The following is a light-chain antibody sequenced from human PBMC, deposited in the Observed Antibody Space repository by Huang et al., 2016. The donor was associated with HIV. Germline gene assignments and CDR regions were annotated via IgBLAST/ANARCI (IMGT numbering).Light chain of an antibody. CDR1: QSVYNY. J-gene: IGKJ4*01. Sequence: EIVLTQSPATLSLSPGERATLSCRASQSVYNYLAWYQQKPGQAPRLLIYDASTRATGIPARFSGSGSGTDFTLTISSLEPEDFAVYYCQQRNFWPLTFGGGTKVEIK. CDR2: DAS. V-gene: IGKV3-11*01. CDR3: QQRNFWPLT.